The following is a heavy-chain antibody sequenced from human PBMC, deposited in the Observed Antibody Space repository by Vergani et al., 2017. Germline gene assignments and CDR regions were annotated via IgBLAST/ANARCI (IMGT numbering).Heavy chain of an antibody. CDR3: ARVDSGYYYYTDGGRWFDP. J-gene: IGHJ5*02. V-gene: IGHV4-31*03. CDR1: GGSISSGGYY. Sequence: QLQLQESGPGLVKPSETLSLTCTVSGGSISSGGYYWSWIRQHPGKGLEWIGYIYYSGSTYYNPSLKSRVTISVDTSKNLFSLKLSSVTAADTAVYYCARVDSGYYYYTDGGRWFDPWGQGTLVTVSS. D-gene: IGHD3-22*01. CDR2: IYYSGST.